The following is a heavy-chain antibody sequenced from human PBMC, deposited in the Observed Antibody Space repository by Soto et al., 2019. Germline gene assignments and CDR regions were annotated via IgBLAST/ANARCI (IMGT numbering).Heavy chain of an antibody. D-gene: IGHD5-12*01. J-gene: IGHJ4*02. V-gene: IGHV1-69*13. CDR2: IIPIFGTA. Sequence: SVKVSCKASGGTFSSYAISWVRQAPGQGLEWMGGIIPIFGTANYAQKFQGRVTITADESTSTAYVELSSLRSEDTAVYYCARGVRQVATTFYFDYWGQGTLVTV. CDR3: ARGVRQVATTFYFDY. CDR1: GGTFSSYA.